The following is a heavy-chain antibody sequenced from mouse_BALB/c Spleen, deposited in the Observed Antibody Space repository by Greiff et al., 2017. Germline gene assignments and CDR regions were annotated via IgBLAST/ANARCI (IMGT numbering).Heavy chain of an antibody. CDR3: ARNYDYGGAMDY. Sequence: EVKLVESGGGLVKPGGSLKLSCAASGFTFSSYAMSWVRQTPEKRLEWVATISSGGSYTYYPDSVKGRFTISRDNAKNTLYLQMSSLRSEDTAMYYCARNYDYGGAMDYWGQGTSVTVSS. CDR1: GFTFSSYA. J-gene: IGHJ4*01. V-gene: IGHV5-9-3*01. CDR2: ISSGGSYT. D-gene: IGHD2-4*01.